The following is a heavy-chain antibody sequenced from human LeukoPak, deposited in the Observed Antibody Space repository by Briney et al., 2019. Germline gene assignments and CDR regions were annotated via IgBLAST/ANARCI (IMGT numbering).Heavy chain of an antibody. CDR1: GGSISSYY. J-gene: IGHJ4*02. V-gene: IGHV4-4*07. D-gene: IGHD3-9*01. CDR3: ARVRYDILTGYYIKDY. Sequence: SETLPLTCTVSGGSISSYYWSWIRQPAGKGLEWIGRIYTSGSTNYNPSLKSRVTMSVDTSKNQFSLKLSSVTAADTAVYYCARVRYDILTGYYIKDYWGQGTLVTVSS. CDR2: IYTSGST.